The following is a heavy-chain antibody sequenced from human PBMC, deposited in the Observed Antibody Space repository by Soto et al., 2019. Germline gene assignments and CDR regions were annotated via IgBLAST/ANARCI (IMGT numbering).Heavy chain of an antibody. CDR1: GFTFSSYA. Sequence: GGSLRLSCAASGFTFSSYAMSWVRQAPGKGLEWVSAISGSGGSTYYADSVKGRFTISRDNSKNTLYLQMNSLRAEDTAVYYCAKGPYNWNYGVLDYWGQGTLVTAPQ. V-gene: IGHV3-23*01. D-gene: IGHD1-7*01. J-gene: IGHJ4*02. CDR2: ISGSGGST. CDR3: AKGPYNWNYGVLDY.